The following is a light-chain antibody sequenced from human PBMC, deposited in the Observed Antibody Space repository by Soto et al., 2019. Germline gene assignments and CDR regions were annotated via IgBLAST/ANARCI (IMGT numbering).Light chain of an antibody. J-gene: IGLJ1*01. V-gene: IGLV2-8*01. CDR2: EVS. Sequence: QSALTQPPSASGSPGQSVTISCTGTSSDVGGYNYVSWYQQHPGKAPKLMIYEVSKRPSGVPDRFSGSKSGNTASLTVSGLQAEDEADYYCCSYAGSYTYNYVFGTGTKVTVL. CDR3: CSYAGSYTYNYV. CDR1: SSDVGGYNY.